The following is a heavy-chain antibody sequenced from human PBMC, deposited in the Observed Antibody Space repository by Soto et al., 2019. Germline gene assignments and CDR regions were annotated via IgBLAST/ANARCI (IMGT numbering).Heavy chain of an antibody. CDR2: IYYSGST. J-gene: IGHJ3*02. V-gene: IGHV4-59*01. CDR1: GGSISSYY. D-gene: IGHD3-3*01. CDR3: GRYTIFGVVGDAFDI. Sequence: SETLSLTCTVSGGSISSYYWSWIRQPPGKGLEWIGYIYYSGSTNYNPSLKSRVTISVDTSKNQFSLKLSSVTAADTAVYYCGRYTIFGVVGDAFDIWGQGTMVTVSS.